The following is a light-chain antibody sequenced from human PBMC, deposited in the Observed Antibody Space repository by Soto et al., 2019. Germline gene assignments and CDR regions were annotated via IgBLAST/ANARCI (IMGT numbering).Light chain of an antibody. J-gene: IGLJ1*01. V-gene: IGLV2-14*01. CDR2: EVS. CDR3: SSYTSSSTLG. Sequence: QSALTQPASVSGSPGQSITISCTGTSSDVGGYNYVSWYQQHPGKAPKLMIYEVSKRPSGVSNRFSGSKSGNTASLTISGLQAEDEADYYCSSYTSSSTLGFGTGTKLTVL. CDR1: SSDVGGYNY.